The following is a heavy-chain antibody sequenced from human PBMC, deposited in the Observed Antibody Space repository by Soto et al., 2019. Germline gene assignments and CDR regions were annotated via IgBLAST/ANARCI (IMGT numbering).Heavy chain of an antibody. J-gene: IGHJ6*02. CDR3: ARDPPTITIFGVVNHGMDV. CDR1: GFTFSSYW. V-gene: IGHV3-7*05. CDR2: IKQDGSEK. D-gene: IGHD3-3*01. Sequence: GGPLRLSCAASGFTFSSYWMSWVRQAPGKGLEWVANIKQDGSEKYYVDSVKGRFTISRDNAKNSLYLQMNSLRAEDTAVYYCARDPPTITIFGVVNHGMDVWGQGTTVTVSS.